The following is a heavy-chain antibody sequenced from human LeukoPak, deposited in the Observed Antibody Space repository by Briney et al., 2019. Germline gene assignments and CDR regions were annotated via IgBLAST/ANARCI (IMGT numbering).Heavy chain of an antibody. D-gene: IGHD2-2*01. Sequence: SETLSLTCAVYGGSFSGYYWSWIRQPPGKGLEWIGEINHSGSTNYNPSPKSRVTISVDTSKNQFSLKLSSVTAADTAVYYCARLIVVVPAANFDYWGQGTLVTVSS. CDR3: ARLIVVVPAANFDY. CDR2: INHSGST. CDR1: GGSFSGYY. V-gene: IGHV4-34*01. J-gene: IGHJ4*02.